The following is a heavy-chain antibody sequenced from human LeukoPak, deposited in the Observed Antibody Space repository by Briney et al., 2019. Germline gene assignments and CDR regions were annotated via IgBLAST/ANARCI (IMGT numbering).Heavy chain of an antibody. J-gene: IGHJ3*02. D-gene: IGHD3-10*01. Sequence: SDTLSLTRSVSSGSISTSNYYWGWVRQPPGKALGWIGNIIYSGSTYYSPSLKSRVTISLDSSRNQFSLKLNSVAAADTAVYYCAKANGYGLKDIGGRGTMVTVSS. CDR1: SGSISTSNYY. CDR2: IIYSGST. CDR3: AKANGYGLKDI. V-gene: IGHV4-39*07.